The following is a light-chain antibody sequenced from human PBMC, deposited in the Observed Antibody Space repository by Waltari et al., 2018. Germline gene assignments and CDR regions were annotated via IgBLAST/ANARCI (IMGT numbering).Light chain of an antibody. V-gene: IGKV1-5*03. CDR2: KAS. J-gene: IGKJ1*01. CDR1: QSISSW. Sequence: DIQMTQSPSTLSASVGDRVTITCRASQSISSWLAWYQQKPGKAPKLLFYKASSLESGVPSRFSGSGSGTEFTLTISSLQPDDFATYYCHSKTFGQGTKVEIK. CDR3: HSKT.